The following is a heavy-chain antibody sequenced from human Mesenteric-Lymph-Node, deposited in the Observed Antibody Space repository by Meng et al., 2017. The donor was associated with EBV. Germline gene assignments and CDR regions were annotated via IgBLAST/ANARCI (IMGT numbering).Heavy chain of an antibody. CDR1: GFNFSSYW. CDR2: ISSDGSSP. CDR3: AREDIPEY. J-gene: IGHJ4*02. D-gene: IGHD1-14*01. V-gene: IGHV3-74*01. Sequence: EVRLVESGGGLVQPWGSLRLSCAASGFNFSSYWMHWVRQAPGKGLVWVSRISSDGSSPSYADSVKGRFTISRDNAKNMLYLQMNSLRAEDTAMYYCAREDIPEYWGQGTLVTVSS.